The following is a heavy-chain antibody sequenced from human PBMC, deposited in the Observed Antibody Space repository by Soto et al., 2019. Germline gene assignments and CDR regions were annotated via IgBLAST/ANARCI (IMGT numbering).Heavy chain of an antibody. CDR3: ARSVFP. CDR1: GGSISSGGYY. J-gene: IGHJ5*02. CDR2: IYYIGST. V-gene: IGHV4-31*03. Sequence: QVQLQESGPGLVKPSQTLSLTCTVSGGSISSGGYYWNWIRQHPGKGLEWIGYIYYIGSTYYNPSLKRRVTMSLDTSKNQFSLRLSSVTAADTAVYYCARSVFPWGQGTLVTVSS.